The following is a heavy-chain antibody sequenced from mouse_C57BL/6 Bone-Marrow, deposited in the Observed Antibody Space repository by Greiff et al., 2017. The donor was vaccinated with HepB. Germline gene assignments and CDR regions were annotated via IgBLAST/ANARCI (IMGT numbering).Heavy chain of an antibody. CDR3: SRCGLYYYGSSHYVDY. V-gene: IGHV1-52*01. Sequence: VQLQQSGAELVRPGSSVKLSCKASGYNFTSYWMHWVKQRPIQGLEWIGNIDPSDSETHSNQKFKDKATLTVDKSSSTAYMQLSSLTSEDSAVYYCSRCGLYYYGSSHYVDYWGQGTTLTVSS. CDR1: GYNFTSYW. J-gene: IGHJ2*01. CDR2: IDPSDSET. D-gene: IGHD1-1*01.